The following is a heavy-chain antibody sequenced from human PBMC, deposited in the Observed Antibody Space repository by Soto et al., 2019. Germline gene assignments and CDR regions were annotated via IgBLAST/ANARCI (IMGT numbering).Heavy chain of an antibody. CDR1: GYTFTGYY. Sequence: ASVKVSCKASGYTFTGYYMHWVRQAPGQGLEWMGWINPNSGGTNYAQKFQGWVTMTRDTSISTAYMELSRLRSDDTAVYYCARALTYCSGGSCYRGLVYWGQGXLVTVHS. J-gene: IGHJ4*02. CDR3: ARALTYCSGGSCYRGLVY. D-gene: IGHD2-15*01. CDR2: INPNSGGT. V-gene: IGHV1-2*04.